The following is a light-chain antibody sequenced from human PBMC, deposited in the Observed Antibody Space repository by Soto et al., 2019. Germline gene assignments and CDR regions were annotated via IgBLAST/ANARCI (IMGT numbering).Light chain of an antibody. CDR1: GSDVGSYNY. J-gene: IGLJ3*02. Sequence: QPVLTQPASVSGSPGQSITLSCIGTGSDVGSYNYVSWYQQRPGKAPKLMIYEVNNRPSGVSDRFSGSKSANTASLTISGLQSEDEATYYCSSYTTDTIWVFGGGTKLTVL. V-gene: IGLV2-14*01. CDR2: EVN. CDR3: SSYTTDTIWV.